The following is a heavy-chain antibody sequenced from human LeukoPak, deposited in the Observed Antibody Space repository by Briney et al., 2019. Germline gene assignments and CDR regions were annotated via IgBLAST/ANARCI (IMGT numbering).Heavy chain of an antibody. V-gene: IGHV4-4*02. CDR2: IYHSGST. D-gene: IGHD6-6*01. Sequence: PSETLSLTCAVSGGSISSSNWWSWVRQPPGKGLEWIGEIYHSGSTNYNPSLKSRVTISVDKSKNQFSLKLSSVTAADTAVYYCAIKLYSSSSVRDYWGQGTLVTVSS. CDR1: GGSISSSNW. CDR3: AIKLYSSSSVRDY. J-gene: IGHJ4*02.